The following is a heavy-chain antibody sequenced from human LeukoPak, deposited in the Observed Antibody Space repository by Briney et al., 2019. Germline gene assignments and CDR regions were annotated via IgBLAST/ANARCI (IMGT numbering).Heavy chain of an antibody. V-gene: IGHV4-39*07. Sequence: SETLSLTCTVSGGSISSSSYYWGWIRQPPGKGLEWIGSIYYSGSTYYNPSLKSRVTISVDTSKNQFSLKLSSVTAADTAVYYCARDRHDYVWGSYRLLDYWGQGTLVTVSS. J-gene: IGHJ4*02. CDR3: ARDRHDYVWGSYRLLDY. CDR2: IYYSGST. CDR1: GGSISSSSYY. D-gene: IGHD3-16*02.